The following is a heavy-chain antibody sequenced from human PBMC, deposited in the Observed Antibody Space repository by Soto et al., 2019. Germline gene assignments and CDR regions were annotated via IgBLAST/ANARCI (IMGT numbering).Heavy chain of an antibody. CDR2: ISAYNGNT. V-gene: IGHV1-18*01. CDR3: ARAAYSSGWPRDPPDY. CDR1: GYTFTSTG. D-gene: IGHD6-19*01. J-gene: IGHJ4*02. Sequence: QVQLVQSGAEVKKPGASVKVSCKASGYTFTSTGFTWVRQAPGQGLEWMAWISAYNGNTNYAQEYQGRVTLTTDTSTRTAYMELRSLRSDDTAIYYCARAAYSSGWPRDPPDYWGQGTLVTVSS.